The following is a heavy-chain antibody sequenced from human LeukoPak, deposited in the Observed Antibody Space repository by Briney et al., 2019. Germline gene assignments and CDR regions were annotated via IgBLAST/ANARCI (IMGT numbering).Heavy chain of an antibody. D-gene: IGHD5-18*01. CDR3: ARAYTAIVLDY. CDR2: MNPNSGNT. Sequence: ASVKVSCKASGYDFTKYAVQWVRQAPGQGLEWMGWMNPNSGNTGYAQKFQGRVTMTRNTSISTAYMELSSLRSEDTAVYYCARAYTAIVLDYWGQGTLVTVSS. CDR1: GYDFTKYA. J-gene: IGHJ4*02. V-gene: IGHV1-8*01.